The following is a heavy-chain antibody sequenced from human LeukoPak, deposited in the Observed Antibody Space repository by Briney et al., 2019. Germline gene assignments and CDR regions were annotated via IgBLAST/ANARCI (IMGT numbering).Heavy chain of an antibody. Sequence: SQTLSLTCALSGDSVSSNSAAWNWIRQSPSRGLEWLGRTYYRSKWYNDYAVSVKSRITINPDTSKNQFSLQLNSVTPEDTAVYYCARVHYYDSSGYSLFDYWGQGTLVTVSS. J-gene: IGHJ4*02. D-gene: IGHD3-22*01. CDR1: GDSVSSNSAA. CDR2: TYYRSKWYN. V-gene: IGHV6-1*01. CDR3: ARVHYYDSSGYSLFDY.